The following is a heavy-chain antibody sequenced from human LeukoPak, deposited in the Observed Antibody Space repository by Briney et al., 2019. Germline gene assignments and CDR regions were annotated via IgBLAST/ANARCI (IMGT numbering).Heavy chain of an antibody. CDR2: SYYSGNT. J-gene: IGHJ3*02. D-gene: IGHD1-26*01. CDR3: ARGPVGGATYYDGDAFDI. V-gene: IGHV4-39*01. Sequence: SETLSLTCTVSGVSISSSNSYWGWIRQPPGKGLEWIGSSYYSGNTYYNASLKSQVSISIDTSKNQFSLRLTSVTAADTAVYYCARGPVGGATYYDGDAFDIWGQGTMVTVSS. CDR1: GVSISSSNSY.